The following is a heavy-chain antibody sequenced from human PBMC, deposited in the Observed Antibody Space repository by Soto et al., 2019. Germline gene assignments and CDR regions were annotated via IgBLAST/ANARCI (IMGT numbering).Heavy chain of an antibody. Sequence: SETLSLTCAVYGGSFSGYYWSWIRQPPGKGLEWIGEINHSGGTNYNPSLKSRVTISVDTSKNQFSLKLSSVTAADTAVYYCARGIRVVPRAFDIWGQRTMVTVS. D-gene: IGHD2-21*01. J-gene: IGHJ3*02. V-gene: IGHV4-34*01. CDR3: ARGIRVVPRAFDI. CDR2: INHSGGT. CDR1: GGSFSGYY.